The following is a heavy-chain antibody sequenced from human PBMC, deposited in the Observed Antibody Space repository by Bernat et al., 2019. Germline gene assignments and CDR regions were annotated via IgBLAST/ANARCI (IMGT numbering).Heavy chain of an antibody. CDR2: IKKDGRDK. CDR3: TRDLDIVRVFVGYDAFDI. D-gene: IGHD2/OR15-2a*01. J-gene: IGHJ3*02. CDR1: GFTFSNYW. Sequence: EVQLVESGGGLVQPGGFLRLSCAASGFTFSNYWMSWVRQAPGKGLEWVANIKKDGRDKYYVDSVMGRFTISRDNAKNSLYLQMNSLRAEDTAVYYCTRDLDIVRVFVGYDAFDIWGQGTMVSVS. V-gene: IGHV3-7*01.